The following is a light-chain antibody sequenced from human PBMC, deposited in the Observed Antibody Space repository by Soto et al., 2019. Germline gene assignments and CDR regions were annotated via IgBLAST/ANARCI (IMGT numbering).Light chain of an antibody. CDR2: GAS. CDR1: QSVSSN. J-gene: IGKJ5*01. V-gene: IGKV3-15*01. CDR3: QQYNNWPPSIT. Sequence: EIVMTQSPATLSVSPGERATLSCRASQSVSSNLAWYQQKPGQAPRLLIYGASTRATGIPARFSGSGSATEFTLTISSLQSEDFALYYCQQYNNWPPSITFGQGTRLEIK.